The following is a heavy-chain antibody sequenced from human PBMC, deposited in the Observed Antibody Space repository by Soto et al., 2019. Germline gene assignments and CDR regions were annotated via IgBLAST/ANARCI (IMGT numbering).Heavy chain of an antibody. V-gene: IGHV1-69*01. D-gene: IGHD3-9*01. CDR2: IIPIFGTA. CDR3: AREVPHPGILTGYFFDY. Sequence: QVQLVQSGAEVKKPGSSVKVSCKASGGTFSSYAISWVRQAPGQGLEWMGGIIPIFGTANYAQKFQGRVTITADESTSTAYMELSSLRSEDTAVYYCAREVPHPGILTGYFFDYWGQGTLVTVSS. CDR1: GGTFSSYA. J-gene: IGHJ4*02.